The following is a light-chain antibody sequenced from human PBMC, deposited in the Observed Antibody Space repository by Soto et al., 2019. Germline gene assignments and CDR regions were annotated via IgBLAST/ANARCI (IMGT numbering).Light chain of an antibody. CDR2: KSS. CDR3: QQYDSYSWT. CDR1: QSISSW. Sequence: DIQMTQSPSTLSESVGDRVTITCRTSQSISSWLAWYQQKPGKAPKLLIYKSSNLENGVPSRFSGGGSGTEFTLTMSRLQPDDFPTYCCQQYDSYSWTFGPGTKVEIK. V-gene: IGKV1-5*03. J-gene: IGKJ1*01.